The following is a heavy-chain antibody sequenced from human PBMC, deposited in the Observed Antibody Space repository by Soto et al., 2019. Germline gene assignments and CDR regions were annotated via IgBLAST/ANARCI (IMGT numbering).Heavy chain of an antibody. J-gene: IGHJ4*02. CDR1: GFTFRSYA. D-gene: IGHD5-18*01. V-gene: IGHV3-30*04. CDR3: AREKGQVWFDY. CDR2: VTYDGSSG. Sequence: QVQLVESGGGVVQPGRSLRLSCEVSGFTFRSYAMNWVRQAPGRGLEWVATVTYDGSSGYYADSVKGRFTISRDNPKNTLYLQMKSLRVEDTAVYYCAREKGQVWFDYWGQGALVTVSS.